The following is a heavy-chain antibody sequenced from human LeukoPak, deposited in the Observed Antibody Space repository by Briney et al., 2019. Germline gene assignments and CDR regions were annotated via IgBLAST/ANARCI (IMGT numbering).Heavy chain of an antibody. V-gene: IGHV7-4-1*01. CDR3: ARGSIGAPHHFDY. CDR1: GYTFNTYG. Sequence: ASVKVSCKASGYTFNTYGMNWVRQAPGQGLEWMGWINTNTGNPTYAQGFTGRFVFSLDTSVSTAYLQIGSLKAEDTAVYYCARGSIGAPHHFDYWGQGTLVAVSS. D-gene: IGHD3-10*01. CDR2: INTNTGNP. J-gene: IGHJ4*02.